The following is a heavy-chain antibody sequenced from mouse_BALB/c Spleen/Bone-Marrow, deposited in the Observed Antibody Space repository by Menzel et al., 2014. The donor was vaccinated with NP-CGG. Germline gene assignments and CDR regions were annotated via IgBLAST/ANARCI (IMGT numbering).Heavy chain of an antibody. CDR2: IDPANGNT. D-gene: IGHD1-1*01. V-gene: IGHV14-3*02. Sequence: VQLQQSGAELVKPGASVKLSCTASGFNIKDTYMHWVKQRPEQGLEWIGRIDPANGNTKYDPKFQGKATITADTSSNTAYLQLSSLTSEATAVYYCAGYYYGHYFDYWGQGTTLTVSS. CDR3: AGYYYGHYFDY. J-gene: IGHJ2*01. CDR1: GFNIKDTY.